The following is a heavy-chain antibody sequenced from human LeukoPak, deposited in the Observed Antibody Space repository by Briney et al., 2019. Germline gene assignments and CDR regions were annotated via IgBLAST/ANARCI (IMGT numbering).Heavy chain of an antibody. CDR3: ARELSVVTTLQEFVDFQH. J-gene: IGHJ1*01. CDR1: GYTFTSYD. Sequence: GASVKVSCKASGYTFTSYDINWVRQATGQGLEWMGWMNPNSGNTGYAQKFQGRVTITRNTSISTAYMELSSLRSEDTAVYYCARELSVVTTLQEFVDFQHWGQGTLVTVSS. D-gene: IGHD2-21*02. CDR2: MNPNSGNT. V-gene: IGHV1-8*03.